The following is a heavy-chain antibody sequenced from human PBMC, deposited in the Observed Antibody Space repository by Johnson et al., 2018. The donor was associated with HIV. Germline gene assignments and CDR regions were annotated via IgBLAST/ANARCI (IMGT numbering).Heavy chain of an antibody. D-gene: IGHD5-24*01. CDR1: GMTVSSYY. CDR2: IFSGGDT. CDR3: ARACRDGYTGDVFDI. V-gene: IGHV3-66*01. J-gene: IGHJ3*02. Sequence: VQLVESGGGLVQPGGSLRLSCGASGMTVSSYYMSWVRQAPGKGLEWVSVIFSGGDTYYGDSVRGRFSISRDNSKNTLYLQMKSLRADDTAVYYCARACRDGYTGDVFDIWGQGTMVTVSS.